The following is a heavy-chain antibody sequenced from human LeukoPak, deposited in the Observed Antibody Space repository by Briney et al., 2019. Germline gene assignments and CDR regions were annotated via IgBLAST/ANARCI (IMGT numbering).Heavy chain of an antibody. V-gene: IGHV1-18*01. Sequence: ASVKVSCKASGYTFTSYGISWVRQAPGQGLEWMGWISAYNGNTNYAQKLRGRVTMTTDTSTSTAYMELRSLRSDDTAVYYCARDLLGMTTWYYCGMDVWGQGTTVTVSS. D-gene: IGHD3-16*01. CDR1: GYTFTSYG. J-gene: IGHJ6*02. CDR2: ISAYNGNT. CDR3: ARDLLGMTTWYYCGMDV.